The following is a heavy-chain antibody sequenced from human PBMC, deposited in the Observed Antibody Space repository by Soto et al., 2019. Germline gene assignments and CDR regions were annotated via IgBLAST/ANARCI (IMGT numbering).Heavy chain of an antibody. D-gene: IGHD1-26*01. CDR3: ARGVSAGVEY. J-gene: IGHJ4*02. Sequence: ASVKVSCKASGYSFTSLDINWVRQTAGQGLEWMGWMEPSTGRTGYAQKFQGRVTMTRDTSIKTAYMELTTLTSDDTAFYYCARGVSAGVEYWGQGTLVTLSS. CDR1: GYSFTSLD. CDR2: MEPSTGRT. V-gene: IGHV1-8*01.